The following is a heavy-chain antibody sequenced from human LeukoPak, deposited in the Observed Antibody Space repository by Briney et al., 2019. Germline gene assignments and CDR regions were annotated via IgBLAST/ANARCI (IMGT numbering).Heavy chain of an antibody. Sequence: PGGSLRLSCAASGFTFSSYWMSWVRQAPGEGLEWVANIKQDGSEKYYVNSVRGRFSISRDNAKNSLYLQMNSLRAEDTAVYYCAREHCSSSSCHLDYWGQGTLVTVSS. J-gene: IGHJ4*02. V-gene: IGHV3-7*01. CDR1: GFTFSSYW. D-gene: IGHD2-2*01. CDR2: IKQDGSEK. CDR3: AREHCSSSSCHLDY.